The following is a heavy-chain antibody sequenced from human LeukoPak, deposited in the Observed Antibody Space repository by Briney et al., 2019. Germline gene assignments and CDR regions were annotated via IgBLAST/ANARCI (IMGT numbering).Heavy chain of an antibody. D-gene: IGHD4-11*01. CDR2: IYPGDSDT. CDR1: GYTFTRYW. J-gene: IGHJ4*02. CDR3: ARLYSNNLDY. V-gene: IGHV5-51*01. Sequence: GEFLKISCKGSGYTFTRYWIGWVRQMPGKGLEWMGIIYPGDSDTRYSPSFQGQVTISADMSISTAYLQWSSLKASDTAIYYCARLYSNNLDYWGQGTLVTVSS.